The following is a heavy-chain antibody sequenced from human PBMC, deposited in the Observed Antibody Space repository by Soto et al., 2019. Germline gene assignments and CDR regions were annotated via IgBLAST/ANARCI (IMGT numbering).Heavy chain of an antibody. V-gene: IGHV3-48*02. CDR2: ISSSSSTI. CDR3: ARDRVRLAARPKDFQH. J-gene: IGHJ1*01. D-gene: IGHD6-6*01. Sequence: GGSLRLSCAASGFTFSSYSMNWVRQAPGKGLEWVSYISSSSSTIYYADSVKGRFTISRDNAKNSLYLQMNSLRDEDTAVYYCARDRVRLAARPKDFQHWGQGTLVTVSS. CDR1: GFTFSSYS.